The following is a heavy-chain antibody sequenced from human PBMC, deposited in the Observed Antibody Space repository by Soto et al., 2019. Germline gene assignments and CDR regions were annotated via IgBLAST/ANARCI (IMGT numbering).Heavy chain of an antibody. V-gene: IGHV1-18*01. CDR1: GYTFTSYG. CDR3: ARAGYSGSYYFAFDI. D-gene: IGHD1-26*01. J-gene: IGHJ3*02. Sequence: GXSVKVSCKASGYTFTSYGISWVRQAPGQGLEWMGWISAYNGNTNYAQKLQGRVTMTTDTSTSTAYMELRSLRSDDTAVYYCARAGYSGSYYFAFDIWGQGTMVTVSS. CDR2: ISAYNGNT.